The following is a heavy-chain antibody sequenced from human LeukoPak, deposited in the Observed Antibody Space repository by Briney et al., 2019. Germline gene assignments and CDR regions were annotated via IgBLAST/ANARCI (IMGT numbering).Heavy chain of an antibody. Sequence: ASVKVSCKASGCTFTIYGISWVRQAPGQGLEWMGWISPYNGNTKYAQKFQGRVTMTTDTSTSTAHMELSGLRSDDTAVYYCARTIVAFDSWGQGTLVTVSS. CDR2: ISPYNGNT. CDR3: ARTIVAFDS. V-gene: IGHV1-18*01. CDR1: GCTFTIYG. J-gene: IGHJ4*02. D-gene: IGHD5-12*01.